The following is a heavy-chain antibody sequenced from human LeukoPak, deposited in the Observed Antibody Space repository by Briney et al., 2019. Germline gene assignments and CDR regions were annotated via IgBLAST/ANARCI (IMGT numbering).Heavy chain of an antibody. CDR1: GGTFSSYA. CDR2: IIPIFGTA. Sequence: ASVKVSCKASGGTFSSYAISWVRQAPGQGLEWMGGIIPIFGTANYAQKLQGRVTITADESTSTAYMELSSLRSEDTAVYYCARVQVAGTFGFDYWGQGTLVTVSS. J-gene: IGHJ4*02. V-gene: IGHV1-69*13. CDR3: ARVQVAGTFGFDY. D-gene: IGHD6-19*01.